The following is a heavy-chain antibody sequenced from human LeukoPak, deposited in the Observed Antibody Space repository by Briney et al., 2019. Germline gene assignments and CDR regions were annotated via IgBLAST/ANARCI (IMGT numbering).Heavy chain of an antibody. V-gene: IGHV3-48*04. CDR2: ISSSGSTI. J-gene: IGHJ4*02. CDR1: GFTFSSYS. D-gene: IGHD1-26*01. CDR3: ARPGKWELLGTFDY. Sequence: GGSLRLSCAASGFTFSSYSMNWVRQAPGKGLEWVSYISSSGSTIYYADSVKGRFTISRDNAKNSLYLQMNSLRAEDTAVYYCARPGKWELLGTFDYWGQGTLVTVSS.